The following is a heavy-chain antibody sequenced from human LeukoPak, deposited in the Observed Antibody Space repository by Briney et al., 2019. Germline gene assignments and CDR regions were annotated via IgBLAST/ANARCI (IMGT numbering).Heavy chain of an antibody. V-gene: IGHV1-24*01. CDR1: GYTLTELS. CDR3: ATPLYCRSTSCSSYYYYGMDV. J-gene: IGHJ6*02. D-gene: IGHD2-2*01. CDR2: FDPEDGET. Sequence: ASVKVSCKVSGYTLTELSMHWVRQAPGKGLEWIGGFDPEDGETIYAQKFQGRVTMTEDTSTDTAYMELSSLRSEDTAVYYCATPLYCRSTSCSSYYYYGMDVWGQGTTVTVSS.